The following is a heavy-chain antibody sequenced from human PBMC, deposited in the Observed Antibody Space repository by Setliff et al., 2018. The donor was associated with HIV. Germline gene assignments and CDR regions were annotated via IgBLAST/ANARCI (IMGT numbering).Heavy chain of an antibody. CDR1: GDPIRSHY. V-gene: IGHV4-59*08. J-gene: IGHJ6*03. D-gene: IGHD1-7*01. CDR2: IYYSGGT. CDR3: GRSTGTQYYYYYVDV. Sequence: PSETLSLTCTVSGDPIRSHYWSWIRQPPGKGLEWIGYIYYSGGTDYNPSLKSRATISVDTSKNQFSLKLSSVTAADTAVYYCGRSTGTQYYYYYVDVWGKGTTVTVSS.